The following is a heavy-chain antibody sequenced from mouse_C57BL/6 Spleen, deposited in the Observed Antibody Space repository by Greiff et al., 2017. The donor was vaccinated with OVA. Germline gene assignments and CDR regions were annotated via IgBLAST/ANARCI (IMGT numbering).Heavy chain of an antibody. Sequence: EVHLVESGGGLVQPGGSLKLSCAASGFTFSDYGMAWVRQAPRKGPEWVAFISNLAYSIYYADTVTGRFTISRENAKNTLYLEMSSLRSEDTAMYYCARSGTRAMDYWGQGTSVTVSS. V-gene: IGHV5-15*01. CDR3: ARSGTRAMDY. D-gene: IGHD4-1*01. CDR1: GFTFSDYG. CDR2: ISNLAYSI. J-gene: IGHJ4*01.